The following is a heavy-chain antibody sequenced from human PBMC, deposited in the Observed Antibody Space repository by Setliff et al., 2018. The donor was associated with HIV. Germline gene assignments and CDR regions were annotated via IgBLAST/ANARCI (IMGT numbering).Heavy chain of an antibody. CDR3: ARARITMIGGRLEPYAFDR. Sequence: SETLSLTCTVSGASISSYYWNWIRQPAGKGLECIGRIYTSGSTIYNPSLKSRVTMSVDASKNQLSLKLRSVTAADTAVYYCARARITMIGGRLEPYAFDRWGQGTKVTV. D-gene: IGHD3-10*01. CDR1: GASISSYY. V-gene: IGHV4-4*07. J-gene: IGHJ3*01. CDR2: IYTSGST.